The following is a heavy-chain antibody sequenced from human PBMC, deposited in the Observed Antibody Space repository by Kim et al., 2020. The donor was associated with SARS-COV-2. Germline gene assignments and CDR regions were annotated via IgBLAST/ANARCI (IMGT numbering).Heavy chain of an antibody. V-gene: IGHV4-4*07. CDR1: GGSISSYY. Sequence: SETLSLTCTVSGGSISSYYWSWIRQPAGKGLEWIGRIYTSGSTNYNPSLKSRVTMSVDTSKNQFSLKLSSVTAADTAVYYCARDIGVEHQGGVLLWFGDGMDVWGQGTTVTVSS. J-gene: IGHJ6*02. D-gene: IGHD3-10*01. CDR3: ARDIGVEHQGGVLLWFGDGMDV. CDR2: IYTSGST.